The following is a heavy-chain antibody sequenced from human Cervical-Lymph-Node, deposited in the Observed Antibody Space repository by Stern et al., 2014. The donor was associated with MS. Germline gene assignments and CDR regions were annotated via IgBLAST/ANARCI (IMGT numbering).Heavy chain of an antibody. CDR3: ARDFGL. CDR1: GFTFNSYT. Sequence: VHLVESGGDLVQPGGSLRLSCAASGFTFNSYTMNWVRHTPGKGLEWVAYIRTSGRVIYYADSLEGRFIISRDNAKNSLFLQMNSLRVEDTAVYYCARDFGLWGQGTPVTVSS. J-gene: IGHJ4*02. V-gene: IGHV3-48*01. CDR2: IRTSGRVI. D-gene: IGHD3-16*01.